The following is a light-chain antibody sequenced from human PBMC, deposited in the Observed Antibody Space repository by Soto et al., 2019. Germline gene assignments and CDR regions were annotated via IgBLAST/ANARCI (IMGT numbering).Light chain of an antibody. Sequence: DIQMTQSPSTLSASVGDRVTITCRASQSISSWLAWYQQKPGKAPKLLNYKASSLESGVPSRLSVSGSGTEFSLTISSLQPDDFATYYCQQYNSYRTFGQGTKVDIK. V-gene: IGKV1-5*03. CDR1: QSISSW. CDR2: KAS. CDR3: QQYNSYRT. J-gene: IGKJ1*01.